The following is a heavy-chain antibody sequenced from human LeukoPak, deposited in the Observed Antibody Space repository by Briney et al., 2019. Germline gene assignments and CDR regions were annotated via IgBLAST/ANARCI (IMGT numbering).Heavy chain of an antibody. J-gene: IGHJ6*02. Sequence: PSETLSLTCTVSGASTTGYYWNWIRQPPGKGLEWIGYTYYTGTTSYNPSLESRVSISIDTSKNQFSLTLSSVPAADTAVYYCAISTGRNYYGVDVWGQGTTVTVSS. CDR1: GASTTGYY. CDR3: AISTGRNYYGVDV. D-gene: IGHD1-26*01. CDR2: TYYTGTT. V-gene: IGHV4-59*08.